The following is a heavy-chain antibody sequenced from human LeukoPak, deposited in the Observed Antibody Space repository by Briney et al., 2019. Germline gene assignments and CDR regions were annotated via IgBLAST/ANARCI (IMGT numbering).Heavy chain of an antibody. J-gene: IGHJ4*02. D-gene: IGHD5-24*01. CDR3: ARDGGKMATIDY. CDR2: ISKDGTDK. Sequence: PGGSLRLSCAASGFTFNTNYMHWVRQAPGKGLEWVAVISKDGTDKFYVDSVKGRFTISRDNSENTLYVQMNNLRVEDTAVYYCARDGGKMATIDYWGQGTLVTVSS. V-gene: IGHV3-30-3*01. CDR1: GFTFNTNY.